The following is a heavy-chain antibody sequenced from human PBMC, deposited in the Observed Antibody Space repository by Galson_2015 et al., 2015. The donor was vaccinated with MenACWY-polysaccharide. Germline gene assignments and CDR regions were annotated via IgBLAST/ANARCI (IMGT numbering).Heavy chain of an antibody. V-gene: IGHV1-8*01. CDR2: MNPNSGNT. J-gene: IGHJ5*02. Sequence: SVKVSCKASGYSFSSYDINWVRQTTGQGLEWMGWMNPNSGNTGYAQKFQGRVTMTRNTSISIAYMELSSLRSEDTAVYYCAKGGKYYYDSSGYLNWFDPWGQGTLVTVSS. CDR3: AKGGKYYYDSSGYLNWFDP. CDR1: GYSFSSYD. D-gene: IGHD3-22*01.